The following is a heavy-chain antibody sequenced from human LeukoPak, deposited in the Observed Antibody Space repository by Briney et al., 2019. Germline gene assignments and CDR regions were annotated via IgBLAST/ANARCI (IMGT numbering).Heavy chain of an antibody. J-gene: IGHJ4*02. D-gene: IGHD3-10*01. CDR3: ARDPLMAELLWFGESYLDY. Sequence: ASVKVSCKSSGYTFPNYGITWVRQAPGQGLEWMGWISAYNGNTKYSQKFQGRVTITRDTSASTAYMELSSLRSEDTAVYYCARDPLMAELLWFGESYLDYWGQGTLVTVSS. CDR2: ISAYNGNT. CDR1: GYTFPNYG. V-gene: IGHV1-18*01.